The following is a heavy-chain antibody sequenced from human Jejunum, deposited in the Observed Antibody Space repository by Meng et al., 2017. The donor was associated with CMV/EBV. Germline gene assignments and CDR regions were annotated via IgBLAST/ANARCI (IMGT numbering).Heavy chain of an antibody. Sequence: TFSGGSISGSSCGWLRQPPGQVLEWIGYISYSGRTNYNPSLKSRVTISVDTSKNQFSLRLSSVTAADTGVYYCARDRKSGSEFDYWGQGTLVTVSS. CDR1: GGSISGSS. CDR2: ISYSGRT. CDR3: ARDRKSGSEFDY. J-gene: IGHJ4*02. V-gene: IGHV4-59*01. D-gene: IGHD1-26*01.